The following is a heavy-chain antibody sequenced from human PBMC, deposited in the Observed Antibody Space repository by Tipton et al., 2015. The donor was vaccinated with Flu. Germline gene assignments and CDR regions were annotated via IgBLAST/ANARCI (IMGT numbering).Heavy chain of an antibody. V-gene: IGHV4-61*01. CDR1: GGSVSSGSYY. CDR2: IYYSGST. J-gene: IGHJ4*02. D-gene: IGHD3-3*01. Sequence: LRLSCTVSGGSVSSGSYYWSWIRQPPGKGLEWIGYIYYSGSTNYNPSLKSRVAISVDTSKNQFPLKLSSVTAADTAVYYCARGDFWSGYYVDYWGQGTLVTVSS. CDR3: ARGDFWSGYYVDY.